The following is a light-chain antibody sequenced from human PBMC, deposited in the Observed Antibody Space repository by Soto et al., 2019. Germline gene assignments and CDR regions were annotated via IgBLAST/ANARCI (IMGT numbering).Light chain of an antibody. J-gene: IGKJ1*01. CDR2: DAS. CDR1: QTVSSSY. Sequence: EIVLTQSPGTLSLSPGDRATLSCRASQTVSSSYLAWYQQKPGQAPRLLIYDASSRATGIPDRFSGSGSGTDFTRTISRLEPEDIAVYYCQQYGRSPWTFGHGTQVEVK. V-gene: IGKV3-20*01. CDR3: QQYGRSPWT.